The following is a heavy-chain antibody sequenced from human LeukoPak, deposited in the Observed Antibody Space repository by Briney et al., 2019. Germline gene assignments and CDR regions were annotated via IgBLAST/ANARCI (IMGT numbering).Heavy chain of an antibody. CDR1: GFTFSSYA. CDR2: ISGSGGST. CDR3: AKVGTYYDYVWGSYRSYYFDY. D-gene: IGHD3-16*02. V-gene: IGHV3-23*01. Sequence: GGSLRLSCAASGFTFSSYAMSWVRQAPGKGLEWVSAISGSGGSTYYADSVKGRLTISRDNSKNTLYLQMNSLRAEDTAVYYCAKVGTYYDYVWGSYRSYYFDYWGQGTLVTVSS. J-gene: IGHJ4*02.